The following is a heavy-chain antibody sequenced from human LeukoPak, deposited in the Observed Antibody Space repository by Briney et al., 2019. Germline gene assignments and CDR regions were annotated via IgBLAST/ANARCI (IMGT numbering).Heavy chain of an antibody. CDR3: AREVYGGKALHFDY. D-gene: IGHD4-23*01. CDR1: GFTFSSYA. Sequence: GGSLRLSCAASGFTFSSYAMHWVRQAPGKGLEWVAVISYDGSNKYYADSVKGRFTISRDNSKNTLYLQMNSLRAEDTAVYYCAREVYGGKALHFDYWGQGTLVTVSS. CDR2: ISYDGSNK. J-gene: IGHJ4*02. V-gene: IGHV3-30-3*01.